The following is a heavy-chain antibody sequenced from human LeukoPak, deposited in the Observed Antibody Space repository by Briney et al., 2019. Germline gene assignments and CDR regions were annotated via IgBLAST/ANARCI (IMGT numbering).Heavy chain of an antibody. CDR1: GFSVRSEG. D-gene: IGHD3-10*01. J-gene: IGHJ6*02. CDR2: ISYDGSNK. V-gene: IGHV3-30*18. Sequence: PGGPLRLYSAADGFSVRSEGMHRVSQAPCKRLEWVAVISYDGSNKYYADSVKGRFTISRDNSKNTLYLQMNSLRAEDTAVYYCANNYGSGSYYFGMDVWGQGTTVTVSS. CDR3: ANNYGSGSYYFGMDV.